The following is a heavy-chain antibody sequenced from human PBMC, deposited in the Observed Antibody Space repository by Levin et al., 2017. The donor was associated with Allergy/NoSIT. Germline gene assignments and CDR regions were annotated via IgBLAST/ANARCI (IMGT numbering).Heavy chain of an antibody. J-gene: IGHJ5*02. CDR1: GGSISSSSYY. D-gene: IGHD3-3*01. CDR3: AIELSTIFPRGRWFDP. CDR2: IYYSGST. V-gene: IGHV4-39*07. Sequence: PSETLSLTCTVSGGSISSSSYYWGWIRQPPGKGLEWIGSIYYSGSTYYNPSLKSRVTISVDTSKNQFSLKLSSVTAADTAVYYCAIELSTIFPRGRWFDPWGQGTLVTVSS.